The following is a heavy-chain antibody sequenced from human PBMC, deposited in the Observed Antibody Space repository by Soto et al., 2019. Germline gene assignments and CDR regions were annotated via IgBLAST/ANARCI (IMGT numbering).Heavy chain of an antibody. CDR3: ARVTFPLLYSGYRLEPDY. J-gene: IGHJ4*02. D-gene: IGHD3-22*01. CDR2: INAGNGNT. Sequence: ASVKVSCKASGYTFTSYAMHWVRQAPGQRLEWMGWINAGNGNTKYSQKFQGRVTITRDTSASTAYMELSSLRSEDTAVYYCARVTFPLLYSGYRLEPDYWGQGTLVTVSS. V-gene: IGHV1-3*01. CDR1: GYTFTSYA.